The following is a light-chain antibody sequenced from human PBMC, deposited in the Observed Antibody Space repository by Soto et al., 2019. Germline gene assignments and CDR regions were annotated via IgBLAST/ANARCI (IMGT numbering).Light chain of an antibody. Sequence: QSALTQPPSASWSPGQSVTISCTGTSSDIGAYNHVSWYQQHPGKAPRFIIYEVSQRPSGVPDRFSGSKSGNTASLTVSGLQADDEADYYCSSYAGSNGPVIFGGGTKLTVL. CDR3: SSYAGSNGPVI. J-gene: IGLJ2*01. CDR2: EVS. CDR1: SSDIGAYNH. V-gene: IGLV2-8*01.